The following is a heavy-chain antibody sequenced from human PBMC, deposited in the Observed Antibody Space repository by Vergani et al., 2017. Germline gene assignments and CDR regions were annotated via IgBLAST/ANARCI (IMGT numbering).Heavy chain of an antibody. CDR3: TTVGIATPRSDY. CDR1: GFSLSRFW. CDR2: MRSKSDGGTS. Sequence: EVQLVESGGGLVQPGGSLRLSCAASGFSLSRFWMSWVRQAPEKRLEWVGRMRSKSDGGTSDYDAPVKGRFTISRDDSKNTLYLQMNSLKSEDTAVYYCTTVGIATPRSDYWGQGTLVTVSS. J-gene: IGHJ4*02. D-gene: IGHD6-13*01. V-gene: IGHV3-15*01.